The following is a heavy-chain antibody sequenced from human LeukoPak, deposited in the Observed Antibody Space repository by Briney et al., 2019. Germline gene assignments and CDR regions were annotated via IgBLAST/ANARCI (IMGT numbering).Heavy chain of an antibody. CDR2: INAGNGNT. CDR1: GYTFTSYA. CDR3: ARGALELTFDY. Sequence: ASVKVSCKASGYTFTSYAMHWVRQDPGQRLEWMGWINAGNGNTKYSQKFQGRVTITRDTSASTAYMELSSLRSEDTAVYYCARGALELTFDYWGQGTLVTVSS. D-gene: IGHD1-7*01. V-gene: IGHV1-3*01. J-gene: IGHJ4*02.